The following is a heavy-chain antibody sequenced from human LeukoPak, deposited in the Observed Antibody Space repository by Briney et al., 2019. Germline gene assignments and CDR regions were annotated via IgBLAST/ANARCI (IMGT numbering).Heavy chain of an antibody. V-gene: IGHV1-69*01. Sequence: ASVKVSCKASGGTFSSYAISWVRQAPGQGLEWMGGIIPIFGTANYAQKFQGRVTITADESTSTAYMELSSLRSEDTAVYYCARGIWYSSSSLFDYWGQGTLVTVSS. CDR1: GGTFSSYA. J-gene: IGHJ4*02. D-gene: IGHD6-6*01. CDR2: IIPIFGTA. CDR3: ARGIWYSSSSLFDY.